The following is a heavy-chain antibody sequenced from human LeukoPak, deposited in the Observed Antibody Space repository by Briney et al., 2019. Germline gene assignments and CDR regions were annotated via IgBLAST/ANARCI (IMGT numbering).Heavy chain of an antibody. D-gene: IGHD2/OR15-2a*01. J-gene: IGHJ5*02. CDR1: GFTFTSYS. Sequence: GGSLRLSCAASGFTFTSYSMNWVRQAPGKGLEWVSGISWNSGSIGYADSVKGRFTISRDNAKNSLYLQMKSLRAEDTAVYYCARGKTSQNIVTRKTYNWFDPWGQGTLVTVSS. CDR2: ISWNSGSI. CDR3: ARGKTSQNIVTRKTYNWFDP. V-gene: IGHV3-48*04.